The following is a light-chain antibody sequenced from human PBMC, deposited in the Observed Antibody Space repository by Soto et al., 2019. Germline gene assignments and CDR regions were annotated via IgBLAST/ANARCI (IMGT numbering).Light chain of an antibody. CDR3: QHYTSYSQT. V-gene: IGKV1-5*01. J-gene: IGKJ1*01. CDR2: DAS. Sequence: DIQMTQSPSILSASIGHRVTITCRASQNINSWLAWYQQKPGKAPNLLIYDASSLESGVPSRFSGSGSGTEFILTIDSLQPDDFATYYCQHYTSYSQTFGQGTKVDIK. CDR1: QNINSW.